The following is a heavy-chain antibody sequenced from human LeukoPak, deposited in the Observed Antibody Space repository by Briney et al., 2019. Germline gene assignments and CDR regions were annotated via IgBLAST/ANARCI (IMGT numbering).Heavy chain of an antibody. CDR1: GGSISSYY. D-gene: IGHD2-2*02. CDR3: ARDCSSTSCYNDAFDI. J-gene: IGHJ3*02. CDR2: IYTSGST. Sequence: TSEALSLTCTVSGGSISSYYWSWIRQPAGKGLEWIGRIYTSGSTNYNPSLKSRVTMSVDTSKNQFSLKLSSVTAADTAVYYCARDCSSTSCYNDAFDIWGQGTMVTVSS. V-gene: IGHV4-4*07.